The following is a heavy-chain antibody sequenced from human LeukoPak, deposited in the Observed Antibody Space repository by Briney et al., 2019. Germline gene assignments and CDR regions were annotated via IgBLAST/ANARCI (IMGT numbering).Heavy chain of an antibody. CDR2: ISAYNGNT. CDR3: ARDYYDSSGYYYDLIKVFDY. V-gene: IGHV1-18*01. D-gene: IGHD3-22*01. CDR1: GGTFSNYA. J-gene: IGHJ4*02. Sequence: GASVKVSCKASGGTFSNYAISWVRQAPGQGLEWMGWISAYNGNTNYAQKLQGRVTMTTDTSTSTAYMELRSLRSDDTAVYYCARDYYDSSGYYYDLIKVFDYWGQGTLVTVSS.